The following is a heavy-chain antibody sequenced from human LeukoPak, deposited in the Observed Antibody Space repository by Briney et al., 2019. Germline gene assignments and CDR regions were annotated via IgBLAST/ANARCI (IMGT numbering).Heavy chain of an antibody. V-gene: IGHV4-59*01. Sequence: SETLSLTCSVSGDSLSTYYWSWIRRSPGRGLEWIGYVYHNGQARYNPSLQRRATLSVDTSKNQFSLKLSSVTAADTAVYYCARDGYSYTDYWGQGTLVTVSS. J-gene: IGHJ4*02. CDR3: ARDGYSYTDY. CDR2: VYHNGQA. D-gene: IGHD5-18*01. CDR1: GDSLSTYY.